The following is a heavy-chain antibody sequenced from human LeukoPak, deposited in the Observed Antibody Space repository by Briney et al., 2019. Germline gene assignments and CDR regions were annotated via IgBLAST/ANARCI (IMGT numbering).Heavy chain of an antibody. D-gene: IGHD3-22*01. CDR1: GDSLGNYY. CDR2: IRSDGTT. J-gene: IGHJ6*03. Sequence: SETLSLTCTVSGDSLGNYYWNWLRQPAGKGLEWIGRIRSDGTTYANPSLESAVTMSVDTSNNHISLRLSSATAADTAVYYCARSTGFYTTYYTDVWGKGTTVTVSS. CDR3: ARSTGFYTTYYTDV. V-gene: IGHV4-4*07.